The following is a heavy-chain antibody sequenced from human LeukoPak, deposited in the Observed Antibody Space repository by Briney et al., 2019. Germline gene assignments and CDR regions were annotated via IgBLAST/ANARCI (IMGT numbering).Heavy chain of an antibody. D-gene: IGHD1-1*01. J-gene: IGHJ4*02. CDR1: GFTISGYW. CDR2: IKQDESEK. Sequence: GGSLRLSCVASGFTISGYWMSWVRQAPGKGLEWVASIKQDESEKHYVDSVKGRFTVSRDNAENSPYLQMNSLRAEDTAVYYCARLTSGVTTFVYWGQGTLVTVSS. V-gene: IGHV3-7*01. CDR3: ARLTSGVTTFVY.